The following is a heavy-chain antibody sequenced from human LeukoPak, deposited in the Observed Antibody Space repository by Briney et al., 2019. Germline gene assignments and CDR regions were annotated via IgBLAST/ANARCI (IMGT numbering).Heavy chain of an antibody. J-gene: IGHJ4*02. D-gene: IGHD1-1*01. CDR1: GYTFTNYY. CDR3: ARWTTTFLDY. CDR2: SNPSGDST. V-gene: IGHV1-46*01. Sequence: GALVKVSCKASGYTFTNYYIHWVRQAPGHGLEWMGISNPSGDSTNYAQKFQGRVTMTRDTSTSTVYMDLSSLRSEDTAVYYCARWTTTFLDYWGQGTLVTVSS.